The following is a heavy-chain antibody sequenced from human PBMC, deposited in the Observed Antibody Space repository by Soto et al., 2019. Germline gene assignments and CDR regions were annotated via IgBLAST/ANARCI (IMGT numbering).Heavy chain of an antibody. CDR3: ASIIYDFWSGYYVGGGGYGMDV. Sequence: SLRLSWAASGFTFSSYGMHWVRQAPGKGLEWVAVIWYDGSNKYYADSVKGRFTISRDNSKNTLYLQMNSLRAEDTAVYYCASIIYDFWSGYYVGGGGYGMDVWGQGTTVTVSS. J-gene: IGHJ6*02. CDR2: IWYDGSNK. V-gene: IGHV3-33*01. D-gene: IGHD3-3*01. CDR1: GFTFSSYG.